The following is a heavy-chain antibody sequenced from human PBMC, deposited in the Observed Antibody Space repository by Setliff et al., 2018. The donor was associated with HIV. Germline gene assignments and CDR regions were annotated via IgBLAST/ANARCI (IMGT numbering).Heavy chain of an antibody. D-gene: IGHD6-19*01. J-gene: IGHJ4*02. Sequence: PSETLSLTCAVYGGSFSGYYWSWIRQSPGKGLEWIGQINHGGNTNYNPSLRSRFTISIDTSKNHFSLKLKSVTAADTAIFYCARRTSFIGGAVAGNFDYWGQGTPVTVSS. CDR3: ARRTSFIGGAVAGNFDY. V-gene: IGHV4-34*01. CDR2: INHGGNT. CDR1: GGSFSGYY.